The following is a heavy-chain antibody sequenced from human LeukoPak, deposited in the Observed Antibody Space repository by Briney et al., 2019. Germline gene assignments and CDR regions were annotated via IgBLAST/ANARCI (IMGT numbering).Heavy chain of an antibody. Sequence: GGSLRLSCAASGFTFSNAWMNWVRQAPGKGLEWVGRIKSKTDGGTTDYAAPVKGRFTISRDDSKNTLYLQMNSLKTEDTAVYYCAKSQYSSGYYFEFDYWGQGTLVTVSS. CDR1: GFTFSNAW. CDR3: AKSQYSSGYYFEFDY. CDR2: IKSKTDGGTT. V-gene: IGHV3-15*01. J-gene: IGHJ4*02. D-gene: IGHD3-22*01.